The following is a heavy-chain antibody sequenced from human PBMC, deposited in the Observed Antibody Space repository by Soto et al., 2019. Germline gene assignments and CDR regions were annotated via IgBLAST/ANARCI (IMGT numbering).Heavy chain of an antibody. CDR3: AGVLPPFDP. J-gene: IGHJ5*02. Sequence: QVQLVQSGAEVKKPGASVKVSCKASGYTFTSYGISWVRQAPGQGLEWMGWINAYNGNTNYAQKLQGRVTRTTDTPASTPDMEPRSLRSADTAVYYCAGVLPPFDPWGQGTLVTVSS. CDR2: INAYNGNT. CDR1: GYTFTSYG. V-gene: IGHV1-18*01.